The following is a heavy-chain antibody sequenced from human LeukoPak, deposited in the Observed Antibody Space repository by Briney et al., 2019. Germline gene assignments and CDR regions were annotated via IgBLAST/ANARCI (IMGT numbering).Heavy chain of an antibody. Sequence: SETPSLTCTVSGGSISNYYWTWIRQPAGKGLEWIGHIYTSGSTHHNPSLKSRVTISVDTSKNQFSLKLSSVTAADTAVYYCAREQNEYSSGCISCPDAFDIWGQGTMVTVSS. CDR1: GGSISNYY. CDR2: IYTSGST. D-gene: IGHD6-19*01. CDR3: AREQNEYSSGCISCPDAFDI. V-gene: IGHV4-4*07. J-gene: IGHJ3*02.